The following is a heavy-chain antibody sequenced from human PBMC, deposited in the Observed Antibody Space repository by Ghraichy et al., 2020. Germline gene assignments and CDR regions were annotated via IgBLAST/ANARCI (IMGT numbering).Heavy chain of an antibody. CDR2: ISSSSYI. Sequence: GGSLRLSCAASGFTFITYSMNWVRQAPGKGLEWVSCISSSSYIYYADSVKGQFTISRDNAKNSLYLQMNSLRAEDTAVYYCARVRGSYGMDVWAQGTTVTVSS. V-gene: IGHV3-21*01. D-gene: IGHD3-10*01. CDR3: ARVRGSYGMDV. CDR1: GFTFITYS. J-gene: IGHJ6*02.